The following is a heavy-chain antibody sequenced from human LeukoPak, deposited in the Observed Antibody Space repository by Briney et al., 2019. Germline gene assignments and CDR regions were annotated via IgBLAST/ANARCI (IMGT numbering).Heavy chain of an antibody. CDR1: GGSTSSSSYY. J-gene: IGHJ4*02. V-gene: IGHV4-39*07. D-gene: IGHD3-9*01. CDR3: ARGSYFDWLLPFDY. Sequence: PSETLSLTCTVSGGSTSSSSYYWGWIRQPPGKGLEWIGSIYYSGSTYYNPSLKSRVTISVDTSKNQFSLKLSSVTAADTAVYYCARGSYFDWLLPFDYWGQGTLVTVSS. CDR2: IYYSGST.